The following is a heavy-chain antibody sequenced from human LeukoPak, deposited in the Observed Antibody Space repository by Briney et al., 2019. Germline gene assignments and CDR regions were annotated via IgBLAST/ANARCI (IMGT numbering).Heavy chain of an antibody. CDR3: ASEGGRYCSSTSCYEDY. J-gene: IGHJ4*02. CDR2: IDPSDSYT. V-gene: IGHV5-10-1*01. CDR1: GYSFTSYW. D-gene: IGHD2-2*01. Sequence: GESLRISCKGSGYSFTSYWISWVRQMPEKGLEWMGRIDPSDSYTNYSPSFQGHVTISADKSISTAYLQWSSLKASDTAMYYCASEGGRYCSSTSCYEDYWGQGTLVTVSS.